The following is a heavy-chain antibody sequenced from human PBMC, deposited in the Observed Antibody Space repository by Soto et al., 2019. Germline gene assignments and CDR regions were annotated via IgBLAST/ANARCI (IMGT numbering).Heavy chain of an antibody. V-gene: IGHV3-20*04. CDR1: GFTIDDYG. D-gene: IGHD6-19*01. CDR2: MYWKGGNT. Sequence: GGSLRLSCATSGFTIDDYGMSWVRQVPGKGLEWVSGMYWKGGNTHYADSVKGRFTISRDNSKKTVYLQMNSLRAEDTAVYYCAKGVRGIAVAGTGYFQHWGQGTLVTVSS. CDR3: AKGVRGIAVAGTGYFQH. J-gene: IGHJ1*01.